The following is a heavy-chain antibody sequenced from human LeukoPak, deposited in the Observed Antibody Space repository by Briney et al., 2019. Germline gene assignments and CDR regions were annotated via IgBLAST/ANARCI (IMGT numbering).Heavy chain of an antibody. CDR3: ARWNDILTGYLTD. J-gene: IGHJ4*02. Sequence: GESLKISCKGSRYSFTSYWIGWVRQMPGKGLEWMGIIYPGDSDTRYSPSFQGQVTISADKSISTAYLQWSSLKASDTAMYYCARWNDILTGYLTDWGQGTLVTVSS. CDR2: IYPGDSDT. CDR1: RYSFTSYW. V-gene: IGHV5-51*01. D-gene: IGHD3-9*01.